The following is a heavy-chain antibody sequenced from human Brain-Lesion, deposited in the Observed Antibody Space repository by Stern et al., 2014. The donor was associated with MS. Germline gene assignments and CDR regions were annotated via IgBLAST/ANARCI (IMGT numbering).Heavy chain of an antibody. CDR2: INPKSGGT. D-gene: IGHD3-22*01. V-gene: IGHV1-2*04. CDR3: ATYYYDSTGYNDF. Sequence: VQLEESGAEVKKPGASVKDSCKASGYTFTGYYMHWVRQAPGQGLEWMGWINPKSGGTNYAQKFQGWVTMTRDTSINTAYMELSRLRSDDTAVYYCATYYYDSTGYNDFWGQGTLVTVSS. CDR1: GYTFTGYY. J-gene: IGHJ4*02.